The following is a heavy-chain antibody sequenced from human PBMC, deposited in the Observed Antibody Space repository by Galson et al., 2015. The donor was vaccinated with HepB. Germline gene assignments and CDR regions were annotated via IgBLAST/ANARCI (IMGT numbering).Heavy chain of an antibody. CDR3: AREGSSGWYEALSMDN. J-gene: IGHJ4*02. D-gene: IGHD6-19*01. CDR2: ISSSSSYI. Sequence: SLRLSCAASGFTFSSYSMNWVRQAPGKGLEWVSSISSSSSYIYYADSVKGRFTISRDNAKNSLYLQMNSLRAEDTAVYYCAREGSSGWYEALSMDNWGQGTLVTVSS. CDR1: GFTFSSYS. V-gene: IGHV3-21*01.